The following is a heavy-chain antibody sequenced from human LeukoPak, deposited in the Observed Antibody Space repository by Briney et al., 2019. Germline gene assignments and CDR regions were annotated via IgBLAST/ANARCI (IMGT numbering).Heavy chain of an antibody. CDR2: IHPNSGKT. Sequence: ASVKVSCKASGYTFRIYEINWVREAPGQGLEWVGWIHPNSGKTGYAQKFQGRVTMTRDTSTETAFMELSSLKFDDTAIFYCARGHYGGNRYFDIWGQGTLVTVSS. V-gene: IGHV1-8*01. CDR3: ARGHYGGNRYFDI. D-gene: IGHD4-23*01. CDR1: GYTFRIYE. J-gene: IGHJ4*02.